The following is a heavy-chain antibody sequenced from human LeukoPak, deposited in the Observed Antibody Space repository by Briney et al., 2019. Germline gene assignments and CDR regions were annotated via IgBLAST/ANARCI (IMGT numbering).Heavy chain of an antibody. J-gene: IGHJ4*02. V-gene: IGHV1-2*02. CDR3: ARVVVIADPFDY. CDR1: GYTFTGYY. Sequence: GASVKVSCKASGYTFTGYYMHWVRQAPGQGLEWMGWINPNSGGTNYAQKFQGRVTMPRDTSISTAYMELSRLRSDDTAVYYCARVVVIADPFDYWGQGTLVTVSS. CDR2: INPNSGGT. D-gene: IGHD2-21*01.